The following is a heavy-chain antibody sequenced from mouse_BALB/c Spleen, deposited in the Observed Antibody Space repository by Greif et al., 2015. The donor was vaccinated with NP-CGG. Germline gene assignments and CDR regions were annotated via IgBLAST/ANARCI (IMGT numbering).Heavy chain of an antibody. CDR1: GYTFTSYW. D-gene: IGHD2-14*01. CDR3: TGYDFAY. Sequence: KQSGSELVRPGASVKLSCKASGYTFTSYWMHWVKQRHGQGLEWIGNIYPGSGSTNYDEKFKSKGTLTVDTSSSTAYMHLSSLTSEDSAVYYCTGYDFAYWGRGTLVTVSA. CDR2: IYPGSGST. V-gene: IGHV1S22*01. J-gene: IGHJ3*01.